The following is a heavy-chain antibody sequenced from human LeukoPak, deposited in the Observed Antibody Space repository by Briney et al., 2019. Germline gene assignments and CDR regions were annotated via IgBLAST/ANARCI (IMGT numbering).Heavy chain of an antibody. D-gene: IGHD5-18*01. V-gene: IGHV4-59*01. J-gene: IGHJ4*02. CDR2: IFYSGST. CDR1: GGSISGYY. Sequence: PLEALSLTCTVPGGSISGYYWCWVRQPPRKGLEWILYIFYSGSTNYNPSLKSRVTISVDTSKNQCSLKLSSVTAADTAVYYCARIQGYGDGFGRGYFDYWGQGTLVTVSS. CDR3: ARIQGYGDGFGRGYFDY.